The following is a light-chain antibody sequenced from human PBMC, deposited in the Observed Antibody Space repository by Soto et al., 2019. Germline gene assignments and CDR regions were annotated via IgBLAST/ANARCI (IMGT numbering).Light chain of an antibody. CDR1: QSASRY. J-gene: IGKJ4*01. V-gene: IGKV3-11*01. Sequence: EIFLTQSTATLSLSPGARATRSWRAIQSASRYLAWYQQKPGQAHRLLIYDASNRATGIKDRFSGSGSGTDFTLTISSLEPEDFAVYYCQPHTNSQLTFGQGTQLDIK. CDR3: QPHTNSQLT. CDR2: DAS.